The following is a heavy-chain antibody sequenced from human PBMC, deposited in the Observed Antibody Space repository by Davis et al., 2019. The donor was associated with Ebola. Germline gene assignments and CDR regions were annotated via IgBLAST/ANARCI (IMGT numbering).Heavy chain of an antibody. CDR2: IYYSGST. D-gene: IGHD6-13*01. CDR1: GGSISNSSYY. J-gene: IGHJ6*04. CDR3: ARDSSSWYESAYYYGMDV. V-gene: IGHV4-39*07. Sequence: MPGGSLRLSCSVSGGSISNSSYYWGWIRQPPGKGLEWIGNIYYSGSTYYNPSLKSRVTISVDTSKNQFSLKLSSVTAADTAVYYCARDSSSWYESAYYYGMDVWGKGTTVTVSS.